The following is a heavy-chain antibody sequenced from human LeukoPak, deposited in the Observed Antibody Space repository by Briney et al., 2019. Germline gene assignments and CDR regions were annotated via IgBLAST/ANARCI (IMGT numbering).Heavy chain of an antibody. Sequence: PSETLSLTCTVSGGSISSHYWSWIRQPPGKGLEWIGYIYYSGSTNYNPSLKSRVTISVDTSKNQFSLKLSSVTAADTAVYYCARGWGGYSDYDYYYYYYMDVWGKGTTVTVSS. CDR2: IYYSGST. J-gene: IGHJ6*03. CDR3: ARGWGGYSDYDYYYYYYMDV. D-gene: IGHD5-12*01. CDR1: GGSISSHY. V-gene: IGHV4-59*11.